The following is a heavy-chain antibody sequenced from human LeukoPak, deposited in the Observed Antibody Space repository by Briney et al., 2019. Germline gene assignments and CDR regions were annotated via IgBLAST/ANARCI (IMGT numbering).Heavy chain of an antibody. CDR3: ARDIVVVPAATLLGSYNWFDP. D-gene: IGHD2-2*01. V-gene: IGHV1-69*04. Sequence: ASVKVSCKASGGTFISYTISWVRQAPGQGLEWMGRIIPILGIANYAQKFQGRVTITADKSTSTAYMELSSLRSEDTAVYYCARDIVVVPAATLLGSYNWFDPWGQGTLVTVSS. J-gene: IGHJ5*02. CDR1: GGTFISYT. CDR2: IIPILGIA.